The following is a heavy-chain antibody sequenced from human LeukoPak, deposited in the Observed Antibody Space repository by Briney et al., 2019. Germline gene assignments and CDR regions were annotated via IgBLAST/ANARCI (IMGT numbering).Heavy chain of an antibody. CDR2: IYYSGST. CDR3: ARVSHYDSSGYYYFDY. Sequence: SQTLSLTCTVSGGSISSGDYYWSWIRQPPGKGLEWIGYIYYSGSTYYNPSLKSRVTISVDTSKNQSSLKLSSVTAADTAVYYCARVSHYDSSGYYYFDYWGQGTLVTVSS. J-gene: IGHJ4*02. CDR1: GGSISSGDYY. V-gene: IGHV4-30-4*08. D-gene: IGHD3-22*01.